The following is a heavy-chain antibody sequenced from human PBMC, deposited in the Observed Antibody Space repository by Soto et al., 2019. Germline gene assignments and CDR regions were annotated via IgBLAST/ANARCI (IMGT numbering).Heavy chain of an antibody. D-gene: IGHD5-12*01. J-gene: IGHJ3*02. CDR2: ISYDGSNK. CDR3: AKDNGSGCDWLRVGDASDI. CDR1: GFTFSSYG. V-gene: IGHV3-30*18. Sequence: QVQLVESGGGVVQPGRSLRLSCAASGFTFSSYGMHWVRQAPGKGLEWVAVISYDGSNKYYADSVKGRLTISRDNSKNTLYRQMNSLRGEDTAVYDCAKDNGSGCDWLRVGDASDIWGQGTMVTVSS.